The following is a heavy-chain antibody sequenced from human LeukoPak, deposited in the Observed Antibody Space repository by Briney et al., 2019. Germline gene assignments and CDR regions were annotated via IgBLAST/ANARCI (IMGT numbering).Heavy chain of an antibody. D-gene: IGHD6-13*01. J-gene: IGHJ4*02. Sequence: HRASVKVSCKASGYTFTSYDINWVRQATGQGLEWMGWMNPNSGNTGYAQEFQGRVTMTRNTSISTAYMELSSLRSDDTAVYYCSTGSSTYYFDYWGQGTLVTVSS. V-gene: IGHV1-8*01. CDR3: STGSSTYYFDY. CDR2: MNPNSGNT. CDR1: GYTFTSYD.